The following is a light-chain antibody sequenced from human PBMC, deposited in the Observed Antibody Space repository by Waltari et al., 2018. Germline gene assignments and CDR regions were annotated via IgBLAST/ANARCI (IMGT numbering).Light chain of an antibody. CDR2: RAS. V-gene: IGKV3-20*01. CDR1: QSVGSSS. J-gene: IGKJ1*01. Sequence: EVVLTQSPGTASLCPGVRITLSCRASQSVGSSSLAWYQQKPGQAPRLVIYRASRRATGIPDRFSGSGSGTDFSLTISRLEPEDFAVYYCQQHGTLPATFGQGTKVEIK. CDR3: QQHGTLPAT.